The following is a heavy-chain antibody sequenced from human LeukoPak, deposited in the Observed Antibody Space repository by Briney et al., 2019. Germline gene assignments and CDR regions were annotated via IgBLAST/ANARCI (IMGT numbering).Heavy chain of an antibody. CDR2: IKQDGSEK. V-gene: IGHV3-7*01. J-gene: IGHJ3*02. CDR3: AIIGDHTNAFDI. CDR1: GFSFSSNW. D-gene: IGHD7-27*01. Sequence: GGSLRLSCAGSGFSFSSNWMSWVRQAPGKGVECVANIKQDGSEKYYVDSVKGRFTLSRDNAKNSVFLQMNSLRAEDSAVYYCAIIGDHTNAFDIWGQGTMVTVSS.